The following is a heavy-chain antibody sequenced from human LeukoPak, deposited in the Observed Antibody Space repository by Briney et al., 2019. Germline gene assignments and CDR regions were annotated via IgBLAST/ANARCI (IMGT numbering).Heavy chain of an antibody. CDR1: GGSFSGYY. Sequence: SETLSLTCAVYGGSFSGYYWSWIRQPPGKGLEWIGSIYHSGTTYYNPSLKSRVTISVDTSKNQFSLKLNSVTAADTAVYYCARDGSGSGSPFDYWGQGTLVTVSS. CDR2: IYHSGTT. CDR3: ARDGSGSGSPFDY. J-gene: IGHJ4*02. V-gene: IGHV4-34*01. D-gene: IGHD3-22*01.